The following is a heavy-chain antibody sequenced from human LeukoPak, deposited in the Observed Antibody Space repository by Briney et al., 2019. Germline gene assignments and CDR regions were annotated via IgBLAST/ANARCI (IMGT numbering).Heavy chain of an antibody. CDR1: GFTFSNYG. J-gene: IGHJ4*02. CDR3: AKGYSGYDSTLDY. Sequence: PGGSLRLSCEASGFTFSNYGIHWVRQAPGKGLEWVTFIRYDGSNQYYADSVKGRFTLSRDNSKSTLYLQMNSLRPEDTAVYYCAKGYSGYDSTLDYWGQGTPVIVSS. D-gene: IGHD5-12*01. V-gene: IGHV3-30*02. CDR2: IRYDGSNQ.